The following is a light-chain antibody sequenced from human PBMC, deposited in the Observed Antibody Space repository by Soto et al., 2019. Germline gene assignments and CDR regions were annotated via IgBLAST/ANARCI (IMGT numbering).Light chain of an antibody. CDR1: QSVSFHS. CDR3: QQYGGSPFT. J-gene: IGKJ3*01. V-gene: IGKV3-20*01. Sequence: EIVLTQSQGTLSLSPGERATLSCRASQSVSFHSLAWYQQKGGQAPRLLIYAASTRATGVPDRFSGTGSGTDFALTISRLETDDSAVYYCQQYGGSPFTFGPGTKVDIK. CDR2: AAS.